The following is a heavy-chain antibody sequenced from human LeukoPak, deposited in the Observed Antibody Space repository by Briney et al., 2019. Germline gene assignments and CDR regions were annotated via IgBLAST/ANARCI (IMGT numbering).Heavy chain of an antibody. V-gene: IGHV4-38-2*02. J-gene: IGHJ4*02. Sequence: SETLSLTCTVSGYSISSGYYWGWIRQPPGKGLEWIGSIYHSGSTYYNPSLKSRVTISVDTSKNQFSLKLSSVTAADTAVYYCARAPGVRLGFDYWGQGTLVTVSS. CDR1: GYSISSGYY. CDR3: ARAPGVRLGFDY. CDR2: IYHSGST. D-gene: IGHD3-16*01.